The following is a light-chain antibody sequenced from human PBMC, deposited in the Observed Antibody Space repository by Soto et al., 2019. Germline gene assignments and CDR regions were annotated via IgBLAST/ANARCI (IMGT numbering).Light chain of an antibody. Sequence: DIVMTQSPDSLAVSLGERATINCKSSQSVLYSSNNKNYLAWYQQKPGQPPKLLIYWASIRESVVPDRFSGSGSGTDFTLTISSLQAEDVAVYYCQQYYSTPYTFGQGNKLAIK. J-gene: IGKJ2*01. CDR2: WAS. CDR1: QSVLYSSNNKNY. V-gene: IGKV4-1*01. CDR3: QQYYSTPYT.